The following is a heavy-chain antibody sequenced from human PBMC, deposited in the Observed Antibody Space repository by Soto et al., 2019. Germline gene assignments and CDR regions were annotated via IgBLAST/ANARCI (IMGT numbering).Heavy chain of an antibody. V-gene: IGHV4-39*01. CDR3: ARHGAYSTSVYYYYGMDV. CDR2: SNYGGPT. D-gene: IGHD6-13*01. CDR1: GGAINSTVYY. J-gene: IGHJ6*02. Sequence: SETLSRTCTVSGGAINSTVYYWGWIRQPPGKGLEWIGSSNYGGPTYYSPSLQSRVTISLDTAKNHFSLNLRSVTAADTAVYYCARHGAYSTSVYYYYGMDVWGQGTTVTVSS.